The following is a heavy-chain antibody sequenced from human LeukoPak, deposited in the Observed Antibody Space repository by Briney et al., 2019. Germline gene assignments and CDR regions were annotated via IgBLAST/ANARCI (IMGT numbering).Heavy chain of an antibody. D-gene: IGHD6-13*01. J-gene: IGHJ6*02. CDR3: ARGGSSSSYYNNYGMDV. CDR1: GYSLTSFD. CDR2: MNPKRGNT. Sequence: GASVKVSCKASGYSLTSFDINWVRQGSGQGLEWMGWMNPKRGNTGYAPTFQGRVTIIRDTSIDTAFMELSSLRPDDTAVYYCARGGSSSSYYNNYGMDVWGQGTTITVSS. V-gene: IGHV1-8*01.